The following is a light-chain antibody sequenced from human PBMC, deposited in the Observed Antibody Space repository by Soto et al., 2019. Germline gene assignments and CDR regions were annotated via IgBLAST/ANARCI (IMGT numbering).Light chain of an antibody. V-gene: IGLV2-11*01. Sequence: QSALTQPRSVSGSPGQSVTISCTGTSSDVGGYNYVSWYQQHPGKAPKLMIYAVSNRPSGVPDRFSGSKSGNTASLTISGLQAEDEADYYCCSYAGNYTFVFGGGTKLTVL. J-gene: IGLJ2*01. CDR2: AVS. CDR3: CSYAGNYTFV. CDR1: SSDVGGYNY.